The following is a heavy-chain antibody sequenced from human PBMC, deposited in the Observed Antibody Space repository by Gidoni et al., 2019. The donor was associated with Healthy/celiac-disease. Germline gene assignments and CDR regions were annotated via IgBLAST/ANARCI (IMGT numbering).Heavy chain of an antibody. J-gene: IGHJ5*02. Sequence: EVQLVQSGAEVKKPGESLRISCKGSGYSFTSYWISWVRQMPGKGLEWMGRIDPSDSYTNYSPSFQGHVTISADKSISTAYLQWSSLKASDTAMYYCARHGPRITIFGVVTPNWFDPWGQGTLVTVSS. V-gene: IGHV5-10-1*03. CDR3: ARHGPRITIFGVVTPNWFDP. CDR1: GYSFTSYW. D-gene: IGHD3-3*01. CDR2: IDPSDSYT.